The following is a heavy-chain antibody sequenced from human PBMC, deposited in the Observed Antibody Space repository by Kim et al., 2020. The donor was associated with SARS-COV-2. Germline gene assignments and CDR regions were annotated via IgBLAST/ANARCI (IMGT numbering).Heavy chain of an antibody. CDR3: ARHEERAVVRGTFNFDY. Sequence: LKSRVTISVTTSKNQFSLKLSSVTAADTAVYYCARHEERAVVRGTFNFDYWGQGTLVTVSS. V-gene: IGHV4-59*08. D-gene: IGHD3-10*01. J-gene: IGHJ4*02.